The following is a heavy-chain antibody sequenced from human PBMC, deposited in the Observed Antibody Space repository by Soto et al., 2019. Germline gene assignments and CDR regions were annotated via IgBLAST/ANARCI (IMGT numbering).Heavy chain of an antibody. V-gene: IGHV3-23*01. D-gene: IGHD3-22*01. J-gene: IGHJ5*02. CDR2: ISGSGGST. Sequence: GGSLRLSCAASGFTFSSYAMSWVRQAPGKGLEWVSAISGSGGSTYYADSVKGRFTISRDNSKNTLYLQMNSLRAEGTAVYYCAKEEPYYYDSSGDFDPWGQGTLVTVSS. CDR1: GFTFSSYA. CDR3: AKEEPYYYDSSGDFDP.